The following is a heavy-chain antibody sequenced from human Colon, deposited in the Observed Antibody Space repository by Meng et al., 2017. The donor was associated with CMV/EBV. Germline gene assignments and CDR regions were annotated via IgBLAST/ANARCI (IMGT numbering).Heavy chain of an antibody. CDR3: ARSKLGIIDD. J-gene: IGHJ4*02. CDR2: IRPSTSII. CDR1: GFTFDAYY. D-gene: IGHD7-27*01. Sequence: CTAAGFTFDAYYMNWIRQVPGKGLEWLAYIRPSTSIIYYADSVRGRFTISRDNAKNSLSLQMNSLRGEDTARYYCARSKLGIIDDWGQGTLVTVSS. V-gene: IGHV3-11*01.